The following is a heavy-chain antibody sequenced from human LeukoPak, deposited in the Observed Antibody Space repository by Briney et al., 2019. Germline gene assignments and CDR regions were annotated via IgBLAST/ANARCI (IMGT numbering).Heavy chain of an antibody. CDR2: IYHSGTT. J-gene: IGHJ5*02. CDR3: ARDWGAEAGKWFDP. Sequence: SGTLSLTCAVSGGSISRNNWWSWVRQPPGKGLEWIGEIYHSGTTNYNPSLKSRVTISVAKSKNQFSLKLTSVTAADTALYYCARDWGAEAGKWFDPWGQGTLVTVSS. CDR1: GGSISRNNW. V-gene: IGHV4-4*02. D-gene: IGHD6-13*01.